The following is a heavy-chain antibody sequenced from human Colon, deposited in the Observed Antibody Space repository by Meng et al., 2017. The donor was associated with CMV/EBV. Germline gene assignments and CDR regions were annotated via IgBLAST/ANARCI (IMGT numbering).Heavy chain of an antibody. CDR1: GGSISSSSYY. CDR3: ARDGGLGDDAFDI. V-gene: IGHV4-39*07. J-gene: IGHJ3*02. Sequence: GSLRLSCTVSGGSISSSSYYWGWIRQPPGKGLEWIGSIYYSGSTYYNPSLKSRVTISVDTSKNQFSLKLSPVTAADTAGYYCARDGGLGDDAFDIWGQGTMVTVSS. CDR2: IYYSGST. D-gene: IGHD3-10*01.